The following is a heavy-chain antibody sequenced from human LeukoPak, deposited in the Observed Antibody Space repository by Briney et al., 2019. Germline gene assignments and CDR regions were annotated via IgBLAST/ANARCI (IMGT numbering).Heavy chain of an antibody. CDR1: GGSFSGYY. CDR2: IYHSGSA. Sequence: SETLSLTCAVYGGSFSGYYWSWIRQPPGKGLEWIGEIYHSGSANYNPSLKSRVPISVDKSKNQFSLKLSSVTAADTAVYYCARDLPAGTGTDYWGQGTLVAVSS. J-gene: IGHJ4*02. D-gene: IGHD6-19*01. CDR3: ARDLPAGTGTDY. V-gene: IGHV4-34*01.